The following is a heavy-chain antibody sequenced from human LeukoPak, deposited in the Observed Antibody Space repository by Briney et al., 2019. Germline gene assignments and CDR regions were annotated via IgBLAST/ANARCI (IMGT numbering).Heavy chain of an antibody. CDR1: GYTFTSYG. CDR2: MNPNSGNT. J-gene: IGHJ4*02. CDR3: ARGDY. Sequence: GASVKVSCKASGYTFTSYGISWVRQATGQGLEWVGSMNPNSGNTDYAQKFQGRITMTRSTSISTAYMELSSLRSEDTAVYYCARGDYWGQGTLVTVSS. V-gene: IGHV1-8*02.